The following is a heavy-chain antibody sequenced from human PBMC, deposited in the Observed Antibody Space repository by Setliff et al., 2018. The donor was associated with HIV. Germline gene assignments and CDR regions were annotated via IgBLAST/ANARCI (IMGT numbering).Heavy chain of an antibody. V-gene: IGHV3-48*01. J-gene: IGHJ5*02. CDR1: GFTFSSYS. CDR3: ARAKATRQARPTNCFDP. CDR2: ISSSGNSI. Sequence: GESLKISCAASGFTFSSYSMNWVRQAPGKGLEWVSYISSSGNSIYYADSVKGRFSISRDNAKNSLYLQMNSLRAEDTAVYYCARAKATRQARPTNCFDPWGQGTLVTVSS. D-gene: IGHD1-1*01.